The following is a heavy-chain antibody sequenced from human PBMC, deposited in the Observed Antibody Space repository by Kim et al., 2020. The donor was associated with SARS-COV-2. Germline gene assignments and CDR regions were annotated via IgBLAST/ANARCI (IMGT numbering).Heavy chain of an antibody. CDR1: GGSISSSSYY. D-gene: IGHD5-12*01. V-gene: IGHV4-39*01. J-gene: IGHJ4*02. Sequence: SETLSLTCTVSGGSISSSSYYWGWIRQPPGKGLEWIGSIYYSGSTYYNPSLKSRVTISVDTSKNQFSLKLSSVTAADTAVYYCARHKSGYGIPYFDYWGQGTLVTVSS. CDR3: ARHKSGYGIPYFDY. CDR2: IYYSGST.